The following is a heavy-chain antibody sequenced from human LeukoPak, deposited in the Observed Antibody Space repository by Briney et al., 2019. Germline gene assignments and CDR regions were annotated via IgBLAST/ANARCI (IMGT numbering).Heavy chain of an antibody. CDR2: IWYDGSNK. D-gene: IGHD3-10*01. V-gene: IGHV3-33*01. J-gene: IGHJ4*02. CDR3: ARRSYYNFFDY. Sequence: GGSLRLSCAASGFTFSSYGMHWVRQAPGKGLEWVAVIWYDGSNKYYADSVKGRFTISRDNSKNTLYLQMNSLRAEDTAVYYCARRSYYNFFDYWGPGALVTVSS. CDR1: GFTFSSYG.